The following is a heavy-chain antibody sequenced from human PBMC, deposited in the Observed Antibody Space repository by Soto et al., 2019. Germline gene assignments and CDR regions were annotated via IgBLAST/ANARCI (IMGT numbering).Heavy chain of an antibody. D-gene: IGHD2-2*01. J-gene: IGHJ4*02. CDR1: GFTFSSYA. CDR3: AKSHMCSSTSCPNYFDY. V-gene: IGHV3-23*01. CDR2: ISGSGGST. Sequence: GGSLRLSCAASGFTFSSYAMSWVHQAPGKGLEWVSAISGSGGSTYYADSVKGRFTISRDNSKNTLYLQMNSLRAEDTAVYYCAKSHMCSSTSCPNYFDYWGQGTLVTVSS.